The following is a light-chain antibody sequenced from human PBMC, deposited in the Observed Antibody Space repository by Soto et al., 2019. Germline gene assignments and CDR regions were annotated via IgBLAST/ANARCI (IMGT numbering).Light chain of an antibody. V-gene: IGKV3-20*01. CDR1: QSVSSSY. Sequence: EIVMTQSPATLSVSPGERATLSCRASQSVSSSYLAWYQQKPGQAPRLLIYGASSRATGIPDRFSGSGSGTDFTLTISRLEPEDFAVYYCQQYGSSPPKLTFGGGSKVDIK. CDR2: GAS. J-gene: IGKJ4*01. CDR3: QQYGSSPPKLT.